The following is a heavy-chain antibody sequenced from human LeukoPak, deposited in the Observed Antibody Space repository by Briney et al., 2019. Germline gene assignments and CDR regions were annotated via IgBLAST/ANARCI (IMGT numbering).Heavy chain of an antibody. D-gene: IGHD3-16*01. Sequence: PGGSLRLSCVASGFTFSNYAMNWVRQAPGKGLEWVSVITNSGHSTNYADSVKGRFTISRDNSKNTLYLQMNSLRAEDTAVYYCAKESPGDLDYWGQGTLVTVSS. V-gene: IGHV3-23*01. CDR3: AKESPGDLDY. CDR2: ITNSGHST. J-gene: IGHJ4*02. CDR1: GFTFSNYA.